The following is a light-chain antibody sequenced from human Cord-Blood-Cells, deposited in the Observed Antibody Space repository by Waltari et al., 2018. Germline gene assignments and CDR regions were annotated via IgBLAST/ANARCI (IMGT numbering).Light chain of an antibody. CDR1: SSDVGGYNY. J-gene: IGLJ3*02. CDR3: SSYTGSSTWV. V-gene: IGLV2-14*01. CDR2: DVS. Sequence: QSALTQPASVSGSPGQSITISCTGTSSDVGGYNYVSWYQQHPGKAPKLMIYDVSKRPSGVSYRFSGSKSGSPASLTISGLQAEDEADYYCSSYTGSSTWVFGGGTKLTVL.